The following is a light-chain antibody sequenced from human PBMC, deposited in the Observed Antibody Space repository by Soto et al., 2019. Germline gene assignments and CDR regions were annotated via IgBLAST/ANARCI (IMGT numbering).Light chain of an antibody. V-gene: IGKV1-39*01. Sequence: IQMTQSPASLSASVGDRVTITCRASQSISSYLNWYQQKPGKAPKLLIYAASSLQSGVPSRFSGSGSGTDFTLTISSLQPEDFATYYCQQSYRTPQTFGQGTKVEIK. CDR1: QSISSY. CDR3: QQSYRTPQT. CDR2: AAS. J-gene: IGKJ1*01.